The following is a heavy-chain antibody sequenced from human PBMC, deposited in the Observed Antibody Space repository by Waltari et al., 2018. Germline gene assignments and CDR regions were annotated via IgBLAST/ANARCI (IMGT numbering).Heavy chain of an antibody. D-gene: IGHD3-10*01. CDR2: IDKSGETT. CDR1: GFDYSSYA. CDR3: AKDSGYSMIRGRENS. Sequence: VYLLESGGGLVQPGGSLRLSCVGSGFDYSSYAMSWVRQAPGEGLEWVSGIDKSGETTYYVGSVNGRFTISINDSRNTVYLHMTTLIVDDTAVDYCAKDSGYSMIRGRENSWGQGTMVIASS. J-gene: IGHJ4*02. V-gene: IGHV3-23*05.